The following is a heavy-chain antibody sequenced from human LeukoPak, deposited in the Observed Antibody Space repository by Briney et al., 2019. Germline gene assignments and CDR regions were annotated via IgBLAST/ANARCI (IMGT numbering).Heavy chain of an antibody. CDR3: ARVRGDFEPD. J-gene: IGHJ1*01. CDR1: GGSISSYY. D-gene: IGHD3-16*01. V-gene: IGHV4-59*01. CDR2: RYYSGST. Sequence: PSETLSLTCSASGGSISSYYWTWIRQPPGKGLEWIGYRYYSGSTTYNPSLQSRVTISVDTSKSQFSLKLISVTAADTAIYYCARVRGDFEPDWGQGTLVTVSS.